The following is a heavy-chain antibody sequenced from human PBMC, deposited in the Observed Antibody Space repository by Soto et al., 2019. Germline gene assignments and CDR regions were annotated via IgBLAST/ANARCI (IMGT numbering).Heavy chain of an antibody. CDR2: IYYSGST. CDR1: GGSVSSGSYY. CDR3: ARARVRAVAGAGWFDP. V-gene: IGHV4-61*01. Sequence: PSETLSLTCTVSGGSVSSGSYYWSWIRQPPGKGLEWIGYIYYSGSTNYNPSLKSRVTISVDTSKNQFSLKLSSVTAADTAVYYCARARVRAVAGAGWFDPWGQGTLVTVSS. J-gene: IGHJ5*02. D-gene: IGHD6-19*01.